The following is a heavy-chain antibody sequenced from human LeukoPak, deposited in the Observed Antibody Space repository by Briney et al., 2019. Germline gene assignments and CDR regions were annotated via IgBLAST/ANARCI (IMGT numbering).Heavy chain of an antibody. CDR2: ISGSGGSK. Sequence: GGSLRLSCAASGFTFSSYAMSWVRQAPGKGLEWVSAISGSGGSKYYADSVKGRFTISRDNSKNTLYLQMNSLRAEDTAVYYCAKCGERSGSHFYDWGEGTLVTVSS. D-gene: IGHD3-3*01. CDR1: GFTFSSYA. J-gene: IGHJ4*02. CDR3: AKCGERSGSHFYD. V-gene: IGHV3-23*01.